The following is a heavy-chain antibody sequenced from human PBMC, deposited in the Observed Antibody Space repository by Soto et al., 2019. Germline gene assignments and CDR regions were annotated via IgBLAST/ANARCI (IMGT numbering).Heavy chain of an antibody. CDR3: VRDGTKTLRDWFDP. V-gene: IGHV4-4*07. CDR1: GASISGFY. Sequence: SDNLSLTCTVSGASISGFYWSWIRKSAGKGLEWIGRIYATGTTDYNPSLKSRVMMSVDTSKKQFSLKLRSVTAANTAVYYCVRDGTKTLRDWFDPWGQGISVTVSS. J-gene: IGHJ5*02. CDR2: IYATGTT. D-gene: IGHD1-1*01.